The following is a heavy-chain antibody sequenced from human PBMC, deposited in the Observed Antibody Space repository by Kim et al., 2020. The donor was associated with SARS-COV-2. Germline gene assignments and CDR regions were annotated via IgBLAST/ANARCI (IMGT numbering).Heavy chain of an antibody. CDR1: GFTFDDYA. D-gene: IGHD3-3*01. J-gene: IGHJ3*02. V-gene: IGHV3-43*02. CDR3: AKRGGGNYDFWSGPNDAFDI. Sequence: GGSLRLSCAASGFTFDDYAMHWVRQAPGKGLEWVSLISGDGGSTYYADSVKGRFTISRDNSKNSLYLQMNSLRTEDTALYYCAKRGGGNYDFWSGPNDAFDIWGQGTMVTVSS. CDR2: ISGDGGST.